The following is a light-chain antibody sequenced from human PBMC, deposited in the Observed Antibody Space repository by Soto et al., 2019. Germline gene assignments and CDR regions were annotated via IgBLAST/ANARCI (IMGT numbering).Light chain of an antibody. J-gene: IGKJ1*01. Sequence: DIQMTQSPSTLSASVGDRVTITCRASQSISSWLAWYQQKPGKAPKLLIYDASSLESGVPSRFSGGGSGTEFTLTLSSLQPDDFATYYCQQFHSYSRTFGQGTKVEIK. CDR2: DAS. CDR3: QQFHSYSRT. V-gene: IGKV1-5*01. CDR1: QSISSW.